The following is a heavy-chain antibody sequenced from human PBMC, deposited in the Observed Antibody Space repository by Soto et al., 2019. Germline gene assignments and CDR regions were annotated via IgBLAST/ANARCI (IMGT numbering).Heavy chain of an antibody. Sequence: EVQLLESGGGLVQPGGSLRLSCAASGFTFSSYAMSWVRQAPGKGLEWVSAISGSGGSTYYADSVKGRFTISRDNSKNTLYLQMNSLRVEVTAVYYCAKDEAWYSSSSVPYGMDVWGQGTTVTVSS. CDR3: AKDEAWYSSSSVPYGMDV. D-gene: IGHD6-6*01. J-gene: IGHJ6*02. V-gene: IGHV3-23*01. CDR1: GFTFSSYA. CDR2: ISGSGGST.